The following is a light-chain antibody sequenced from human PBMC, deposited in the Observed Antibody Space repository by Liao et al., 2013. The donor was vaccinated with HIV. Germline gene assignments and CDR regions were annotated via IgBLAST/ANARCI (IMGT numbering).Light chain of an antibody. Sequence: SYELTQPPSVSVAPGKTARITCGGNNIGSKSVHWYQQKPGQAPVLVIYYDSDRPSGIPERFSGSNSGNTATLTISRVEAGDEADYYCQVWDNSDHPYVVFGGGTKLTVL. CDR1: NIGSKS. V-gene: IGLV3-21*01. J-gene: IGLJ2*01. CDR3: QVWDNSDHPYVV. CDR2: YDS.